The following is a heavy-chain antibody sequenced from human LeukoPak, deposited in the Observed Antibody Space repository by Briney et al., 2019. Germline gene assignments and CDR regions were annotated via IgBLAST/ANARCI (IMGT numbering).Heavy chain of an antibody. CDR2: ISGSGNSV. J-gene: IGHJ4*02. CDR1: GFTFSSYA. CDR3: AKGNKHIVVVTANFYFDY. Sequence: GGSLTLSCAASGFTFSSYAMSWVRQAPGKGLEWVSGISGSGNSVYYADSVRGRFTISRDNSKNTLYLQMNSLRAEDTAVYYCAKGNKHIVVVTANFYFDYWGQGTLVTVSS. D-gene: IGHD2-21*02. V-gene: IGHV3-23*01.